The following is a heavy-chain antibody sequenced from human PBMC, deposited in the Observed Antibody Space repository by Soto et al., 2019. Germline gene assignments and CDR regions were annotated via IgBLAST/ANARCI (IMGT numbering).Heavy chain of an antibody. D-gene: IGHD3-3*01. Sequence: GGSLRLSCAASGFTFSGSAMHWVRQASGKGLEWVGRIRSKANSYATAYAASVKGRFTISRDDSKNTAYLQMNSLKTGDTAVDYCTRTNSQDYDFWSGYSRPPYYYYYMDVWGKGTTVTVSS. J-gene: IGHJ6*03. CDR3: TRTNSQDYDFWSGYSRPPYYYYYMDV. CDR1: GFTFSGSA. CDR2: IRSKANSYAT. V-gene: IGHV3-73*01.